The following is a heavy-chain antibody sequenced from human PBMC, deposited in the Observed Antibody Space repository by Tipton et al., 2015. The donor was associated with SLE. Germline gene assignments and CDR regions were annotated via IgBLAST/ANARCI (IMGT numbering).Heavy chain of an antibody. Sequence: TLSLTCAVYGGSFSDYYWSWIRQPPGKGLEWIGEINHSGSTNYNPSLKSRVTISVDTSKNQFSLKLSSVTAADTAVYYCARLGSRAADIGYWGQGTQVTVSS. CDR2: INHSGST. CDR1: GGSFSDYY. J-gene: IGHJ4*02. D-gene: IGHD6-6*01. CDR3: ARLGSRAADIGY. V-gene: IGHV4-34*01.